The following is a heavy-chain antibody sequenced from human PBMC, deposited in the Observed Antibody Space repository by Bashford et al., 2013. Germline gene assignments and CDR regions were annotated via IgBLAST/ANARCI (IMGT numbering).Heavy chain of an antibody. J-gene: IGHJ6*02. V-gene: IGHV3-23*01. CDR3: AKGGGYCSSTSCYDYYYYGMDV. CDR1: GFTFSSYA. D-gene: IGHD2-2*01. CDR2: ISGSGGST. Sequence: GSLRLSCAASGFTFSSYAMTWVRQAPGKGLEWVSAISGSGGSTYYADSVKGRFTISRDNSKNTLYLQMNSLRAEDTAVYYCAKGGGYCSSTSCYDYYYYGMDVWGQGTTVTVSS.